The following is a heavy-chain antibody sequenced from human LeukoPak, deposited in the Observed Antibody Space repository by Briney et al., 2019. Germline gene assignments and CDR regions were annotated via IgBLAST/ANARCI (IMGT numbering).Heavy chain of an antibody. CDR1: AARVSINSDA. CDR3: TRESGSSSRSYRFDS. Sequence: SETLSLTLAVSAARVSINSDARHWIRQSPGRGLEWLGSTYYNSKRYNDDALSMKSLITINPNTTENQYFLHLNLVTPENTALYYCTRESGSSSRSYRFDSWGEGTLFSVSS. V-gene: IGHV6-1*01. CDR2: TYYNSKRYN. D-gene: IGHD3-10*01. J-gene: IGHJ4*02.